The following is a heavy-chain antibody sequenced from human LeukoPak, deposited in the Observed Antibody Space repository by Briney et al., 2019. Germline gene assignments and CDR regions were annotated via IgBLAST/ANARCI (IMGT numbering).Heavy chain of an antibody. V-gene: IGHV3-23*01. CDR1: DFNFITYA. CDR3: AKDRVGAILYFDN. CDR2: ISGGGDVT. Sequence: GGSLRLSCAASDFNFITYAMSWVRQAPGKGLEWVSTISGGGDVTYYADSVKGLFTISRDNSKNTLYLQMNSLRAEETAVYYCAKDRVGAILYFDNWGQGTLVTVSS. D-gene: IGHD1-26*01. J-gene: IGHJ4*02.